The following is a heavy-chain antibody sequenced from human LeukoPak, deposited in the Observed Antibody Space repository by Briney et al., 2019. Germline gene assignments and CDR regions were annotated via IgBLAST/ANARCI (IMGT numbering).Heavy chain of an antibody. V-gene: IGHV5-51*01. CDR2: IQPGDSNT. CDR3: ARWPRGGTNCYFDY. D-gene: IGHD2-2*01. Sequence: GESLKISCKASGYNLTNYWIGWVRQMPGKGLEWMGIIQPGDSNTGYSPSFQGQVTISADKSISTAYLQWSSLKASDTAMYYCARWPRGGTNCYFDYWGQGTLVTVSS. CDR1: GYNLTNYW. J-gene: IGHJ4*02.